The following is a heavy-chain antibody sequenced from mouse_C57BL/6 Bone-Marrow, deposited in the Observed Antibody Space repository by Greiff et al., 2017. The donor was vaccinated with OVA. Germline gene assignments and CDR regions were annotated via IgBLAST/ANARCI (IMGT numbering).Heavy chain of an antibody. J-gene: IGHJ3*01. D-gene: IGHD2-1*01. V-gene: IGHV1-82*01. CDR2: IYPGDGDT. Sequence: VKLVESGPELVKPGASVKISCKASGYAFSSSWMNWVKQRPGQGLEWIGRIYPGDGDTNYNGKFKGKATLTAAKSSLTAYMQLSSLTSEDSAVYFCARALYGNYDAYWGQGTLVTVSA. CDR3: ARALYGNYDAY. CDR1: GYAFSSSW.